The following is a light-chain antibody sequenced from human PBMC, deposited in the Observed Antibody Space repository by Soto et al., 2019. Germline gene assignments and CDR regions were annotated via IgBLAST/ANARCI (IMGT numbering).Light chain of an antibody. CDR1: QSLLYSSNNKNY. CDR2: WAS. V-gene: IGKV4-1*01. CDR3: QQYYGSFPVT. J-gene: IGKJ5*01. Sequence: DIVMTQSPDSLAVSLGERATINCKSSQSLLYSSNNKNYLAWYQQKPGQPPKLLFSWASTRESGVPDRFSGSGSGTDFALTISGLHAEDVAVYYCQQYYGSFPVTFGQGTRLEIK.